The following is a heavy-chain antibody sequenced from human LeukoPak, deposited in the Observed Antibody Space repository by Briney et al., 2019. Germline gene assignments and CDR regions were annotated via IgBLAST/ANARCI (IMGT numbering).Heavy chain of an antibody. D-gene: IGHD1-26*01. CDR3: VKGVQYSGSYYTFDH. V-gene: IGHV3-64D*09. CDR1: GFTFSSYA. Sequence: GGSLRLSSSASGFTFSSYAMHWVRQAPGKGLEYVSAISSNGSNTYYADSVKGRFTISRDNSKTTLYLRMSSLRAEDTAVYYCVKGVQYSGSYYTFDHWGQGTLVTVSS. J-gene: IGHJ4*02. CDR2: ISSNGSNT.